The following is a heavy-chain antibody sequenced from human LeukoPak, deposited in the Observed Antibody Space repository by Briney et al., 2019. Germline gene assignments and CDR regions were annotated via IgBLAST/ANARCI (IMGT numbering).Heavy chain of an antibody. CDR1: VGSISSGRYY. D-gene: IGHD3-10*01. J-gene: IGHJ3*02. CDR2: IYTSGST. Sequence: PSQTLSLTCTVSVGSISSGRYYWSWIRKPAGKGLERIGRIYTSGSTNYNPSLKSRVTISVDTSKNQFSLKLSSVTAADTAVYYCILNHIGDDAFDIWGQGTMVTVSS. CDR3: ILNHIGDDAFDI. V-gene: IGHV4-61*02.